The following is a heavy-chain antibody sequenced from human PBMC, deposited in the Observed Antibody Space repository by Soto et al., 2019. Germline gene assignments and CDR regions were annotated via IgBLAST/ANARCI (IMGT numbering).Heavy chain of an antibody. V-gene: IGHV4-34*01. J-gene: IGHJ4*02. CDR3: AKAFAEGGWYHSCDY. Sequence: SETLSLTCAVYGGSFSGYYWTWIRQPPGTGLEWIGEINHSGSTNYNPSLKSRVTISVDTSKNQFSLKLTSVTAADTAVYYCAKAFAEGGWYHSCDYWGQGTLVTV. CDR1: GGSFSGYY. D-gene: IGHD6-19*01. CDR2: INHSGST.